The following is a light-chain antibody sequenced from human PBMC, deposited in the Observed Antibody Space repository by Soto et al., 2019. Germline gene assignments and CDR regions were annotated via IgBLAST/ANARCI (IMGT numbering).Light chain of an antibody. CDR2: RAS. V-gene: IGKV3-20*01. CDR3: QQYGSPGT. J-gene: IGKJ1*01. Sequence: TALTLARGAVSLSAPATASLACRASQSVSNNYVAWYQQKPGQAPRLLIFRASNKATGVPDRFSGSGSGTEFILTISALEPEDFAVYYCQQYGSPGTCGQGTRW. CDR1: QSVSNNY.